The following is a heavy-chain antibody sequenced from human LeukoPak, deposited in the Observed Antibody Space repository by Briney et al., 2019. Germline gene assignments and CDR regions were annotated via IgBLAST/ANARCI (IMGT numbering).Heavy chain of an antibody. J-gene: IGHJ3*02. V-gene: IGHV3-7*03. CDR1: GFTFSDFW. Sequence: GGSLRLSCAASGFTFSDFWMSWVRQAPGKGLEWVADINQDESEKYYVDSVKGRFTISRDNAKNSLYLQMNSLRAEDTAVYYCANPITMIVVVKPPEGAFDIWGQGTMVTVSS. CDR2: INQDESEK. D-gene: IGHD3-22*01. CDR3: ANPITMIVVVKPPEGAFDI.